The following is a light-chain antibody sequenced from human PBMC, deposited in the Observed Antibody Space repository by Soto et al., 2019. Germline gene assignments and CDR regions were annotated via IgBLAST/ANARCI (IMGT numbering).Light chain of an antibody. J-gene: IGKJ1*01. Sequence: EIVMTQSPATLSVSPGERATLSCRASQTVSSNLAWYQQKPGQAPRLLIYSTSTRATDIPARFSGSGSGTEFTLTISSLQSEDFAVYYCQQYNNWPRTFGPVTKVEI. CDR2: STS. CDR1: QTVSSN. V-gene: IGKV3-15*01. CDR3: QQYNNWPRT.